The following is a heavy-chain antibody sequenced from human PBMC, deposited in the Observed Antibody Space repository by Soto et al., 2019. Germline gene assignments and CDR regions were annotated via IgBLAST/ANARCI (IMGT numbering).Heavy chain of an antibody. CDR1: GFSVSSHY. J-gene: IGHJ2*01. CDR3: ARDSYVSL. CDR2: IYNGGNT. Sequence: EVQLVETGGGLTQPGGSLRLSCAASGFSVSSHYMNWVRQAPGKGLEWVSIIYNGGNTYYADSVKGRFTISRDDSKNTLYLQMNSLRAEDTAVYYCARDSYVSLWGRGTLVTVSS. V-gene: IGHV3-53*02. D-gene: IGHD3-16*01.